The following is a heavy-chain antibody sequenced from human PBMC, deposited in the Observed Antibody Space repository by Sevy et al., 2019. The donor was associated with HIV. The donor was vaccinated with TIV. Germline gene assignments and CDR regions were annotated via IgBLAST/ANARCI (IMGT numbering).Heavy chain of an antibody. J-gene: IGHJ4*02. CDR2: ISGSGDST. D-gene: IGHD3-16*01. CDR1: AFSFNTYA. V-gene: IGHV3-23*01. Sequence: GGSLRLSCAASAFSFNTYAMSWVRRAPGKGLEGVPPISGSGDSTFYSDSVKGRFTISRDNSKNTLYLQMNSLRAEDTAVYYCAKPRGSFYFDYWGQGTLVTVSS. CDR3: AKPRGSFYFDY.